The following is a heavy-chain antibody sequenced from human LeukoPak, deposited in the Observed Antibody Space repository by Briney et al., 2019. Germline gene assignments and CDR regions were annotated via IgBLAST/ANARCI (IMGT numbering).Heavy chain of an antibody. CDR1: GGTFSSYA. CDR3: ARDSGDGYNYLEY. V-gene: IGHV1-69*13. Sequence: SVKLSCKASGGTFSSYASSWVRQAPGQGLEWMGGIIPIFGTANYAQKFQVRVTITEDETTSTDYMELTNLRSEDTAVYYCARDSGDGYNYLEYGGQGTLVSVSS. CDR2: IIPIFGTA. D-gene: IGHD5-24*01. J-gene: IGHJ4*02.